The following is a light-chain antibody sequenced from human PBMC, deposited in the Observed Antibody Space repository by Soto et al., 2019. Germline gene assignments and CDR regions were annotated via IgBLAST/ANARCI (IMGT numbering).Light chain of an antibody. Sequence: EIVLTQSPATLSLSPGERATRSCRASQSVSSSLAWYQQKPGQAPRLLIYDASNRATGIPARFSGSGSGTDFTLTISSLEPEDFAVYYCQQRSNWPRTFGQGTKLEIQ. CDR2: DAS. V-gene: IGKV3-11*01. CDR3: QQRSNWPRT. CDR1: QSVSSS. J-gene: IGKJ2*01.